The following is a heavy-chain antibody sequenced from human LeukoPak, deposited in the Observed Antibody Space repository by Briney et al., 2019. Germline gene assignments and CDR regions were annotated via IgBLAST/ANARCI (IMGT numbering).Heavy chain of an antibody. Sequence: SQILSFTCTVSGGSISSGGYYWSWIRQHPRKGLEWIGYIYYSGSNYYDPSLKSRVTISVDTSKNQFSLKLSSVTAADTAVYYCARVSCSSTSCKRYYYYGMDVWGKGTTVTVSS. D-gene: IGHD2-2*01. CDR3: ARVSCSSTSCKRYYYYGMDV. J-gene: IGHJ6*04. V-gene: IGHV4-31*03. CDR1: GGSISSGGYY. CDR2: IYYSGSN.